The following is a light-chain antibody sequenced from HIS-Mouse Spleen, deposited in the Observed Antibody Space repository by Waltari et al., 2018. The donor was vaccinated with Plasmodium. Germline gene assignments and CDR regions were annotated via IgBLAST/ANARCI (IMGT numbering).Light chain of an antibody. V-gene: IGKV3-15*01. CDR2: GAS. CDR1: QRVSSN. CDR3: QQYNNWPAWT. Sequence: EIVMTQSPATLSVYPGERATLPFRASQRVSSNLAWYQQKPGQAPRLLIYGASTRATGIPARFSGSGSGTEFTLTISSLQSEDFAVYYCQQYNNWPAWTFGQGTKVEIK. J-gene: IGKJ1*01.